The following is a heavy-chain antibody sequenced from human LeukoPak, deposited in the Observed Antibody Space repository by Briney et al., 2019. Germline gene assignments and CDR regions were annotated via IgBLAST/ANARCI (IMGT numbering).Heavy chain of an antibody. CDR2: IYYSGST. J-gene: IGHJ4*02. CDR1: GGSISSSSYY. D-gene: IGHD5-18*01. V-gene: IGHV4-39*01. Sequence: SETLSLTCTVSGGSISSSSYYWGWIRQPPGKGREWLGSIYYSGSTYYNPSLKSRVTISVDTSKNQFSLKLSSVTAADTAVYYCARPDRGYSYGPPFDYWGQGTLVTVPS. CDR3: ARPDRGYSYGPPFDY.